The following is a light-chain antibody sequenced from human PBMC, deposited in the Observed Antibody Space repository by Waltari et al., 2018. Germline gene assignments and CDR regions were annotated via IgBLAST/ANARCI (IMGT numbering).Light chain of an antibody. V-gene: IGKV1-5*03. CDR1: QRISPW. CDR2: KES. J-gene: IGKJ1*01. Sequence: DIQMTQSPSTLSASVGDGVTIPCRASQRISPWLAWFQQKPGKAPKLLIYKESILQSGVPSRFSGSGAGTEYTLTISSLQPDDLATYYCQDYNTYTFGQGTKVGIK. CDR3: QDYNTYT.